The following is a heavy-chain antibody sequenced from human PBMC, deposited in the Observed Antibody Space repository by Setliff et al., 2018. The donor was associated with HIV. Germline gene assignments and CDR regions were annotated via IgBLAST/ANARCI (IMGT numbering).Heavy chain of an antibody. Sequence: WSLRLSCAASGFAFSYNTMHWVRQAPGKGLEYVSGITGNGGSIFYADAVRGRFTISRDNSGDMLFLQMASLRPEDMAVYYCVRDTPGSDNAFDIWGQGTRVTVSS. CDR2: ITGNGGSI. CDR3: VRDTPGSDNAFDI. D-gene: IGHD2-21*01. CDR1: GFAFSYNT. V-gene: IGHV3-64*02. J-gene: IGHJ3*02.